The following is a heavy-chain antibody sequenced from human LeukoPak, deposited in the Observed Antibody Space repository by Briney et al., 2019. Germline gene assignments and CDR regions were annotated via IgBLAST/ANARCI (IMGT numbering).Heavy chain of an antibody. Sequence: SETLSLTCAVSGGSISSGGYYWSWIRQHPGKGLEWIGYIYYSGSTYYNPSLKSRVTISVDTSKNQFSLKLSSVTAADTAVYYCARGSLLLWFGELIAEHYYYYYGMDVWGQGTTVTVSS. CDR2: IYYSGST. V-gene: IGHV4-31*11. J-gene: IGHJ6*02. CDR1: GGSISSGGYY. CDR3: ARGSLLLWFGELIAEHYYYYYGMDV. D-gene: IGHD3-10*01.